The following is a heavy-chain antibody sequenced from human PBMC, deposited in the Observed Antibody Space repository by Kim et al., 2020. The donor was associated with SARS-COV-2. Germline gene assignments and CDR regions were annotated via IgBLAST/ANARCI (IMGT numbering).Heavy chain of an antibody. D-gene: IGHD5-18*01. V-gene: IGHV3-21*01. CDR1: GFTFSGFS. CDR3: ARGVDTAMVSGGYNWFDP. CDR2: IIKSGSYR. J-gene: IGHJ5*02. Sequence: GGSLRLSCVASGFTFSGFSMHWVRQAPGKGLGWVSSIIKSGSYRYSADSLKGRFAISRDNAKTSLYRQMNSLTAEDPAVYYCARGVDTAMVSGGYNWFDPWGQGTLVTVSS.